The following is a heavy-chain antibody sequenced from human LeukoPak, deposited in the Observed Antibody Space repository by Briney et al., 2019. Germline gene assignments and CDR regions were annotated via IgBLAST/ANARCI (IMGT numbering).Heavy chain of an antibody. CDR3: ARGSSSSSWYFDY. J-gene: IGHJ4*02. CDR1: GDSVSSNSAT. CDR2: THYRSKWYN. D-gene: IGHD6-13*01. V-gene: IGHV6-1*01. Sequence: SQTLSLTCAISGDSVSSNSATWTWIRQSPSRGLEWLGRTHYRSKWYNDYAVSVKSRITINPDTSKNQFSLQLNSVTPEDTAVYYCARGSSSSSWYFDYWGQGTLVTVPS.